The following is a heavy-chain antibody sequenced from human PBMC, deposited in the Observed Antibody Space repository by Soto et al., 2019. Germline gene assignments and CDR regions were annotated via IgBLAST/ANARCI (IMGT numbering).Heavy chain of an antibody. CDR3: ARHGTYYYDSSGSPGAFDI. Sequence: SETLSVTCTVSGGSISSYYWSWIRQPPGKGLEWIGYIYYSGSTNYNPSLKSRVTISVDTSKNQFSLKLSSVTAADTAVYYCARHGTYYYDSSGSPGAFDIWGQGTMVTVSS. J-gene: IGHJ3*02. CDR2: IYYSGST. V-gene: IGHV4-59*08. D-gene: IGHD3-22*01. CDR1: GGSISSYY.